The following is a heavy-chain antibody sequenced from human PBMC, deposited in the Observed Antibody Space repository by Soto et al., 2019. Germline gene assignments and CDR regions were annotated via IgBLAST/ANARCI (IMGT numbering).Heavy chain of an antibody. V-gene: IGHV3-23*01. CDR1: GFTFSSYV. J-gene: IGHJ4*02. CDR2: ISNSGGDT. CDR3: AKDIGGSGTRCYSHY. D-gene: IGHD2-15*01. Sequence: PGGSLRLSCAASGFTFSSYVMSWVRQAPGKGLEWVSTISNSGGDTYYADSVKGRFTISRDNSKNTLYLQMNSLRAEDTAVYYCAKDIGGSGTRCYSHYWGQGTLVTVSS.